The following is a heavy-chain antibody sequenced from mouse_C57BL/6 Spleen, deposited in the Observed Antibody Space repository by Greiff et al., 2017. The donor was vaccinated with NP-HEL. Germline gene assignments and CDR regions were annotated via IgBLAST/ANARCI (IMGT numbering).Heavy chain of an antibody. V-gene: IGHV5-6*02. CDR3: ASSSGAMDY. CDR1: GFTFSSYG. Sequence: DVRLVESGGDLVKPGGSLKLSCAASGFTFSSYGMSWVRQTPDKRLEWVATISSGGSYTYYPDSVKGRFTISRDNAKNTLYLQMSSLKSDDTAMYYCASSSGAMDYWGQGTSVTVSS. D-gene: IGHD1-1*01. J-gene: IGHJ4*01. CDR2: ISSGGSYT.